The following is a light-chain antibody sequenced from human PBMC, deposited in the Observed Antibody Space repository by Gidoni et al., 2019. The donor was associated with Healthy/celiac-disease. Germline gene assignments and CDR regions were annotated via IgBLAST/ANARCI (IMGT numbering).Light chain of an antibody. CDR1: QSVSSSY. V-gene: IGKV3-20*01. J-gene: IGKJ4*01. CDR2: GAS. Sequence: EIVLTQSPGTLSLSPGERATLSCRASQSVSSSYLAWYQQKPGQAPRLLIYGASSRATGIPGRFSGSGSGTDFTLTISRLEPEDLAVYYCQQYGSSPPTFGEGTKVEIK. CDR3: QQYGSSPPT.